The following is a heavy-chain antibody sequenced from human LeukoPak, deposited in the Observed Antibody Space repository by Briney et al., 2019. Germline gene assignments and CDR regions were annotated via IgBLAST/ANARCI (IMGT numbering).Heavy chain of an antibody. Sequence: PGGSLRLSCAASGFTFSSYEMNWVRQAPGKGLEWVSGISWNSGSIGYADSVKGRFTISRDNAKNSLYLQMNSLRAEDMALYYCAKGDYSSGASDAFDIWGQGTMVTVSS. CDR3: AKGDYSSGASDAFDI. D-gene: IGHD3-22*01. V-gene: IGHV3-9*03. J-gene: IGHJ3*02. CDR2: ISWNSGSI. CDR1: GFTFSSYE.